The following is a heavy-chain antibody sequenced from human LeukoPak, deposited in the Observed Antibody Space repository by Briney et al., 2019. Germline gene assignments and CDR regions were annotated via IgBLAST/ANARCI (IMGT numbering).Heavy chain of an antibody. CDR2: IKQDGSEK. CDR3: ARMDGRYYYYYGLDV. Sequence: GGSLRLSCAASGFTFSSYSMSWVRQAPGKGLEWVANIKQDGSEKYYVDSVKGRFTISRDNAKNSLFLQMNSLRAEDTAVYYCARMDGRYYYYYGLDVWGQGTTVTVSS. J-gene: IGHJ6*02. D-gene: IGHD6-19*01. CDR1: GFTFSSYS. V-gene: IGHV3-7*01.